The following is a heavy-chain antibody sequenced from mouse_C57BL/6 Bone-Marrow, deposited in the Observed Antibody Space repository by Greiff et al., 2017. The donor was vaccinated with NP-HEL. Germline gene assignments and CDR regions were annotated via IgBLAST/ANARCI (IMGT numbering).Heavy chain of an antibody. D-gene: IGHD1-1*01. Sequence: VQLKESGPGLAKPSQTLSLTCSVTGYSITSDYWNWIRKFPGNKLEYMGYISYSGSTYYNPSLKSRISITRDKSKNQYYLQLNSVTTDDTATYYCARRPPYYGSSYGYFDVWGTGTTVTVSS. CDR1: GYSITSDY. CDR2: ISYSGST. CDR3: ARRPPYYGSSYGYFDV. J-gene: IGHJ1*03. V-gene: IGHV3-8*01.